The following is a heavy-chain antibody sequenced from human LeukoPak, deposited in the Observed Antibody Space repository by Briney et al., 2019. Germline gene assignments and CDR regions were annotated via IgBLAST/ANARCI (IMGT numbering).Heavy chain of an antibody. CDR3: ARRPMIESGAFDI. CDR1: GYSFTSYW. Sequence: GESLQISCKGSGYSFTSYWIGWVRQMPGKGLEWLGIIYPGDSDTRYSPSFQGQVTISADKSISTAYLQWSSLKASDTAMYYCARRPMIESGAFDIWGQGTMVTVSS. D-gene: IGHD3-22*01. J-gene: IGHJ3*02. V-gene: IGHV5-51*01. CDR2: IYPGDSDT.